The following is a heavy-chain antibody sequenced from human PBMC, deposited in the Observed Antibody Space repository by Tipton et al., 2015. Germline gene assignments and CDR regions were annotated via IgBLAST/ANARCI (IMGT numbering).Heavy chain of an antibody. Sequence: TLSLTCTVSGGSISRGDYYWSWVRQPPGKGLEWIGYIYNTGSTYYNPSLKSRVTISVDTSKNQLSLKLTSVTAADTAVYYCSRGADAYKVGKNWGQGTLVTVSS. J-gene: IGHJ4*02. CDR1: GGSISRGDYY. V-gene: IGHV4-30-4*01. CDR3: SRGADAYKVGKN. CDR2: IYNTGST. D-gene: IGHD5-24*01.